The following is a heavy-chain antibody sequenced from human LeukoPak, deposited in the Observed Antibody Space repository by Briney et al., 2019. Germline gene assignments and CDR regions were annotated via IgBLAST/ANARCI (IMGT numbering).Heavy chain of an antibody. CDR2: IGTGAFST. V-gene: IGHV3-23*01. CDR3: AKSLLAYYDSSGCDY. Sequence: HPGGSLRLSCAASGFTFSSYSMNWVRQAPGKGLEWVSTIGTGAFSTYYADSVKGRFTISRDNSKNTLYLQMNSLRAEDTAIYYCAKSLLAYYDSSGCDYWGQGTLVTVSS. J-gene: IGHJ4*02. D-gene: IGHD3-22*01. CDR1: GFTFSSYS.